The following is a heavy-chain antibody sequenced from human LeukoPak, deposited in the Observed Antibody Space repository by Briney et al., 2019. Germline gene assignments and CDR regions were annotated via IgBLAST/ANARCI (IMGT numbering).Heavy chain of an antibody. D-gene: IGHD3-22*01. CDR3: AREGYDSSGYYLWFDY. Sequence: PSETPSLTCTVSGGSISSYYWSWIRQPPGKGLEWIGYIYYSGSTNYNPSLKSRVTISVDTSKNQFSLKLSSVTAADTAVYYCAREGYDSSGYYLWFDYWGQGTLVTVSS. V-gene: IGHV4-59*12. J-gene: IGHJ4*02. CDR1: GGSISSYY. CDR2: IYYSGST.